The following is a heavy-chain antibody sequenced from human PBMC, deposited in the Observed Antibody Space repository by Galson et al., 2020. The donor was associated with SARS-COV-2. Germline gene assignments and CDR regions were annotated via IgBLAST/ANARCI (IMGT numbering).Heavy chain of an antibody. J-gene: IGHJ3*02. CDR1: GGSISSGGYY. CDR2: IYYSGST. CDR3: ARAPITMIVVVDAFDT. Sequence: ETSETLSLTCTVSGGSISSGGYYWSWIRQHPGKGLEWIGYIYYSGSTYYNPSLKSRVTISVDTSKNQFSRKLSSVTAADTAVYYCARAPITMIVVVDAFDTWGQGTMVTVSS. D-gene: IGHD3-22*01. V-gene: IGHV4-31*03.